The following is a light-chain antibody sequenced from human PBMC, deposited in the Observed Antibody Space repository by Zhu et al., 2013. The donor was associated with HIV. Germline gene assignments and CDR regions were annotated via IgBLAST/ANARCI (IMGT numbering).Light chain of an antibody. Sequence: EIVMTQSPATLSVSPGERVTLSCRASQSVSRNLAWYQQKPGQAPRLLMYSVSTRATNIPARFRGSGSGTEFTLTISSLQSEDFAVYYCQQYGSSPGLTFGGGTKVEIK. CDR1: QSVSRN. V-gene: IGKV3-15*01. J-gene: IGKJ4*01. CDR2: SVS. CDR3: QQYGSSPGLT.